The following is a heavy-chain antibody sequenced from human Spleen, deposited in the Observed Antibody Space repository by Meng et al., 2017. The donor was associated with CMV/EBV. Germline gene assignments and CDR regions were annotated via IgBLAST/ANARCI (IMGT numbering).Heavy chain of an antibody. Sequence: GFTFTSYSVQWVSQDPGRGLGWVAVISYDGSDEYFADSVKGRFTVSRDNTKNPLYLQLSSLRVGETTFYYCTRGTRGAVAGSGFDYWGQGALVTVSS. CDR2: ISYDGSDE. D-gene: IGHD6-19*01. J-gene: IGHJ4*02. V-gene: IGHV3-30*04. CDR3: TRGTRGAVAGSGFDY. CDR1: GFTFTSYS.